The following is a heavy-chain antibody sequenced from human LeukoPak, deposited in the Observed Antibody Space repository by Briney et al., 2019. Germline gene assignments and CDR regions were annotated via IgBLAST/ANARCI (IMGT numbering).Heavy chain of an antibody. CDR3: AREGYQQQPHSFDY. Sequence: PGGSLRLSCAASGFTISYYRMNWVRQAPGKGLEWVAYIDISSTSTHYADSVKGRFTISRDDAKNSLLLQMNSLRAEDTALYYCAREGYQQQPHSFDYWGQGTLVTVSS. CDR1: GFTISYYR. CDR2: IDISSTST. V-gene: IGHV3-48*01. D-gene: IGHD6-13*01. J-gene: IGHJ4*02.